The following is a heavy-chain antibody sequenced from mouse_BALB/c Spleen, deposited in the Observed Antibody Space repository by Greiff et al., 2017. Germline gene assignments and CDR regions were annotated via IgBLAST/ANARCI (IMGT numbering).Heavy chain of an antibody. V-gene: IGHV1S22*01. J-gene: IGHJ4*01. CDR3: TRATVVGRAMDY. CDR2: IYPGSGST. D-gene: IGHD1-1*01. CDR1: GYTFTSYW. Sequence: LKQPGSELVRPGASVKLSCKASGYTFTSYWMHWVKQRPGQGLEWIGNIYPGSGSTNYDEKFKSKATLTVDTSSSTAYMQLSSLTSEDSAVYYCTRATVVGRAMDYWGQGTSVTVSS.